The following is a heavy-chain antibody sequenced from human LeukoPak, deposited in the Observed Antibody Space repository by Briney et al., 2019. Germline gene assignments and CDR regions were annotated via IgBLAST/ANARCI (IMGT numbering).Heavy chain of an antibody. CDR2: ISYDGSNK. J-gene: IGHJ4*02. CDR1: GFTFSSYG. Sequence: PGGSLRLSCAASGFTFSSYGMHWVRQAPGKGLEWVAVISYDGSNKYYADSVKGRFTISRDNSKNTLYLQMNSLRAEDTAVYYCAKGSYGGNSSIPLSDCWGQGTLVTVSS. CDR3: AKGSYGGNSSIPLSDC. D-gene: IGHD4-23*01. V-gene: IGHV3-30*18.